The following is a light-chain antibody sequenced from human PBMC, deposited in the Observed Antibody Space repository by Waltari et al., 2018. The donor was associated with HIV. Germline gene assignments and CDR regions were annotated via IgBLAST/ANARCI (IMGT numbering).Light chain of an antibody. Sequence: QSALTPPASVSASPGQSITISCPGTSDLRDYQSVSWYQHHPGKAPQVIIYEVNNRPSGVSSRFSGSISGNTAALTISGLQAEDEADYFCTSYISSASPEFGGGTKVTVL. CDR2: EVN. J-gene: IGLJ3*02. V-gene: IGLV2-14*01. CDR3: TSYISSASPE. CDR1: SDLRDYQS.